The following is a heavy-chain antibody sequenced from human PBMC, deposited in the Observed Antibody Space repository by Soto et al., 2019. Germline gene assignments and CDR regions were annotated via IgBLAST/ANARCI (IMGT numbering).Heavy chain of an antibody. CDR3: AKVYYIGIAAADAFDI. D-gene: IGHD6-13*01. CDR1: GFTFSSYA. V-gene: IGHV3-23*01. CDR2: ISGSGVST. J-gene: IGHJ3*02. Sequence: GGSLRLSCAASGFTFSSYAMSWVRQAPGKGLEWVSAISGSGVSTYYADSVKGRFTISRDNSKNTLYLQMNSLRAEDTAVYYCAKVYYIGIAAADAFDIWGQGTMVTVSS.